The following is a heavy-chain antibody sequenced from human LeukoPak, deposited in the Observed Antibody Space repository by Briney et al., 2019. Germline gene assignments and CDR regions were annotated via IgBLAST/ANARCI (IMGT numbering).Heavy chain of an antibody. CDR3: AKDRPSRYCSGGSCSYDAFDI. V-gene: IGHV3-23*01. J-gene: IGHJ3*02. D-gene: IGHD2-15*01. CDR2: ISGSGGST. CDR1: GFTFSSYA. Sequence: PGGSLRLSCAASGFTFSSYAVSWVRQAPGKGLEWVSAISGSGGSTYYADSVKGRFTISRDNSKNTLYLQLNSLRAEDTAVYYCAKDRPSRYCSGGSCSYDAFDIWGQGTMVTVSS.